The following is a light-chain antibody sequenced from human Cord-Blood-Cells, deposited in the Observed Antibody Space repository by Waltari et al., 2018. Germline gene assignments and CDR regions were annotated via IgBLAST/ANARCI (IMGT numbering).Light chain of an antibody. V-gene: IGLV2-14*01. CDR3: SSYTSSSTWV. J-gene: IGLJ3*02. Sequence: QSALTQPASVSGSPGQSITISCTGPSSDVGGYNYVSWYQQHPGKAPRLMIYDVSKRPSGVSNRFSGSKSGTTASLTISGLQAEDEAYYYCSSYTSSSTWVFGGGTKLTVL. CDR1: SSDVGGYNY. CDR2: DVS.